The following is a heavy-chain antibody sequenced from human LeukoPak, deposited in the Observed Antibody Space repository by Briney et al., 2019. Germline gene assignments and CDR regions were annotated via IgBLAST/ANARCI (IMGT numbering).Heavy chain of an antibody. CDR2: INPNTGGA. D-gene: IGHD1-26*01. V-gene: IGHV1-2*02. CDR1: GYTFTACY. CDR3: SSGSYAFNWFDP. Sequence: ASVKVSCKASGYTFTACYLHWVRQAPGQGLEWMGWINPNTGGAKYAQKFQGRLTMTRDTSISTAYMELSRLRSDDTAVYYCSSGSYAFNWFDPWGQGTLVTVSS. J-gene: IGHJ5*02.